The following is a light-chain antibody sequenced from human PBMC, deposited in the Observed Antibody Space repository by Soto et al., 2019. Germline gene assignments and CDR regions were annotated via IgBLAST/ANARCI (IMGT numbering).Light chain of an antibody. V-gene: IGLV3-21*01. CDR3: QVWVSGSAHVV. J-gene: IGLJ2*01. CDR2: SDT. Sequence: SYELTQPPAVSVAPGKTASISCGGNDIGSKGVHWYQQKPGQAPVLVIYSDTDLPPVITERFSGSNSANLATVTIRRVEAGDEADYYCQVWVSGSAHVVFGGGTKLTVL. CDR1: DIGSKG.